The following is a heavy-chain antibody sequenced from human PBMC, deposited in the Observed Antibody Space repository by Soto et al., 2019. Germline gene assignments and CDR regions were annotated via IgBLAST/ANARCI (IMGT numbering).Heavy chain of an antibody. CDR2: IIPIFGTA. CDR1: GGTFSSYA. V-gene: IGHV1-69*12. J-gene: IGHJ3*02. Sequence: QVQLVQSGAEVKKPGSSVKVSCKASGGTFSSYAISWVRQAPGQGLEWMGGIIPIFGTANYAQKFQGRVTITADESTSTAYMELSSLRSEDTAVYYCARPTYSYDSSGYVDAFDIWGQGTMVTVSS. D-gene: IGHD3-22*01. CDR3: ARPTYSYDSSGYVDAFDI.